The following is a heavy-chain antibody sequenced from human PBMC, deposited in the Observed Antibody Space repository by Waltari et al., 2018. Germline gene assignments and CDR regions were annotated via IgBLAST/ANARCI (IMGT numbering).Heavy chain of an antibody. CDR3: ARRGSGVDY. CDR2: IIPICGTA. J-gene: IGHJ4*02. Sequence: QVQLVQSGAEVKKPGSSVKVSCKASGGTFSSYAISRVRQAPGQGLEWMGGIIPICGTANYAQKFQGRVTITADETTSTAYMERSSLRSEDTAVYYCARRGSGVDYWGQGTLVTVSS. V-gene: IGHV1-69*12. D-gene: IGHD3-10*01. CDR1: GGTFSSYA.